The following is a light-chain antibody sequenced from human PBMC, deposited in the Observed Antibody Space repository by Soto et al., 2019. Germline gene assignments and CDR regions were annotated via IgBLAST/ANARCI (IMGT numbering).Light chain of an antibody. J-gene: IGKJ5*01. Sequence: DIQMTQSPSSLSASLGDRVTITCRASQSINSYLNWYQQKPGKAPKLLIYTASSLQSGVPSRFSGSGSGTDFTLTISSLQPEDFATYYCQQCYISPLTFGQGTRLEIK. CDR3: QQCYISPLT. CDR1: QSINSY. V-gene: IGKV1-39*01. CDR2: TAS.